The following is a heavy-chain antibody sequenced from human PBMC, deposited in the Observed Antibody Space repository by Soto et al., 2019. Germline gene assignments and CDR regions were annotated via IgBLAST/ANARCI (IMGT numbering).Heavy chain of an antibody. CDR3: ARRPMGSFAEGDDVFDY. CDR2: IYHSGST. Sequence: SETLSLTCAVSSGSISSSNWWSWVRQPPGKGLEWIGEIYHSGSTNYNPSLKSRVTISVDKSKNQFSLKLSSVTAADTAVYYCARRPMGSFAEGDDVFDYWGQGTLVTVSS. CDR1: SGSISSSNW. V-gene: IGHV4-4*02. D-gene: IGHD2-15*01. J-gene: IGHJ4*02.